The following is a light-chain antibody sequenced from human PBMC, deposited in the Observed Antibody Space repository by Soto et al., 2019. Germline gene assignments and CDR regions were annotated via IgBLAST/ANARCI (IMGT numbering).Light chain of an antibody. CDR1: QDIRND. Sequence: AILMPQSTSSLSASVGDRVTITCRASQDIRNDLCWYQQKPGTAPILLIYGTSTLQSGGPSRFAASGSGTDFTLTINGLQPGDFATYYCLQDYGYPRTFGQGTRVEVK. CDR2: GTS. V-gene: IGKV1-6*01. J-gene: IGKJ1*01. CDR3: LQDYGYPRT.